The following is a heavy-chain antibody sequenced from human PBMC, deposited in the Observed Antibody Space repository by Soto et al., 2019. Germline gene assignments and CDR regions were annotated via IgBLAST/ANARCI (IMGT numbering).Heavy chain of an antibody. CDR3: ARDNPTYYYDSSGYGPRMDV. V-gene: IGHV1-69*13. CDR2: IIPIFGTA. Sequence: GASVKVSCKASGGTFSSYAISWVRQAPGQGLEWMGGIIPIFGTANYAQKFQGRVTITADESTSTAYMELSSLRSEDTAVYYCARDNPTYYYDSSGYGPRMDVWGQGTTVTVSS. J-gene: IGHJ6*02. D-gene: IGHD3-22*01. CDR1: GGTFSSYA.